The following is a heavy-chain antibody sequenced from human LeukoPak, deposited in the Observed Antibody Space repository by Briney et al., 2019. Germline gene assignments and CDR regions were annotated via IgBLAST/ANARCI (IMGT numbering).Heavy chain of an antibody. CDR1: GFTFSSYA. Sequence: GGSLRLSCAASGFTFSSYAMSWVRQAPGKGLEWVSAISSGGGSTWYADSVKGRFTISRDNSKNTLYVQMNSLGAEDTAVYYCARLVGANLPYGMDVWGQGTTVTVSS. D-gene: IGHD1-26*01. CDR2: ISSGGGST. J-gene: IGHJ6*02. CDR3: ARLVGANLPYGMDV. V-gene: IGHV3-23*01.